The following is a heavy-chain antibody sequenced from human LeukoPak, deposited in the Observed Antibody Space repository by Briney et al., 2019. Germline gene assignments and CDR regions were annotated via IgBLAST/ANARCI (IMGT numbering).Heavy chain of an antibody. Sequence: PGGSLRLSCEASGFIFSSHEMNWVRQSPGKGLEWVSYISGDGTTIYYGDSVKGRFTISRDNAKKSLSLQMNSLRVEDTAVYYCVRRESSGFYYFFDHWGQGVLVTVSS. V-gene: IGHV3-48*03. CDR3: VRRESSGFYYFFDH. J-gene: IGHJ4*02. CDR2: ISGDGTTI. D-gene: IGHD3-22*01. CDR1: GFIFSSHE.